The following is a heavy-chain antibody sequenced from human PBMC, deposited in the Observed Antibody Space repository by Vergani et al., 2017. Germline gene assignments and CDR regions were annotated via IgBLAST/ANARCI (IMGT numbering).Heavy chain of an antibody. D-gene: IGHD3-3*01. CDR2: IIPIFGTA. Sequence: QVQLVQSGAEVKKPGSSVKVSCKASGGTFSSYAISWVRQAPGQGLEWMGGIIPIFGTANYAQKFQGRVTITADESTSTAYMELSSLRSEDTAVYYCARGARITIFVDDACDIWGQGTMVTVSS. CDR3: ARGARITIFVDDACDI. V-gene: IGHV1-69*01. J-gene: IGHJ3*02. CDR1: GGTFSSYA.